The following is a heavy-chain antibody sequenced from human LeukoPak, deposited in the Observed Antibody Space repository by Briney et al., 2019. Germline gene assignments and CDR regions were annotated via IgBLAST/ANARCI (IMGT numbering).Heavy chain of an antibody. CDR2: INHSGST. Sequence: PSETLSLTCAVYGLSFSGYYWRWIRQPPGKGLEWVGEINHSGSTNYNPSLKSRVTISVDTSKNQFTLKLSPVTAADTAVYDCAKQTNWGDYYFDYWGQGTLVTVSS. J-gene: IGHJ4*02. D-gene: IGHD7-27*01. CDR1: GLSFSGYY. V-gene: IGHV4-34*01. CDR3: AKQTNWGDYYFDY.